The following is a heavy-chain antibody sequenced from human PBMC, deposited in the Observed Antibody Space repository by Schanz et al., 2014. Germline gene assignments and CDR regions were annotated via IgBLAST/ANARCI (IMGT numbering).Heavy chain of an antibody. CDR3: STDLTAVDYDAIGL. V-gene: IGHV3-15*01. CDR1: GFTFSSYT. D-gene: IGHD4-17*01. J-gene: IGHJ3*01. Sequence: EVQLVESGGGLVRPGGSLRLSCAASGFTFSSYTMNWVRQAPGKGLEWVGRIKSKVDGGTTDNAAPVQGRFTISRDDSKNTLHLQMNSLKTEDTAVYYCSTDLTAVDYDAIGLWGQGTMVTVSS. CDR2: IKSKVDGGTT.